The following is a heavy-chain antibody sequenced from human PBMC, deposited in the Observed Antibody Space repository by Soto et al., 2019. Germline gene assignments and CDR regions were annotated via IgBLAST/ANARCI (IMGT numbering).Heavy chain of an antibody. D-gene: IGHD2-2*01. CDR3: TTDSGYLVVPSAMPMDYYSCGMDF. Sequence: GGSLRLSCAASGFTFSSYGMHWVRQAPGKGLEWVAVISYDGSNKYYADSVKGRFTISRDNSKNTLYLQMNSLRAEDTAVYYCTTDSGYLVVPSAMPMDYYSCGMDFWGQGTTVTVSS. V-gene: IGHV3-30*03. J-gene: IGHJ6*02. CDR1: GFTFSSYG. CDR2: ISYDGSNK.